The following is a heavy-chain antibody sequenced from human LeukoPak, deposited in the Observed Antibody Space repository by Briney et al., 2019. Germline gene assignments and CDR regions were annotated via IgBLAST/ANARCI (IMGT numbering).Heavy chain of an antibody. CDR2: IYTSGST. Sequence: PSETLSLTCTVSGGSISSGSYYWSWIRQPAGKGLEWIGRIYTSGSTNYNPSLKSRVTISVDTSKNQFSLKPSSVTAADTAVYYCARERALFTLRIAAAGSFDYWGQGTLVTVSS. D-gene: IGHD6-13*01. J-gene: IGHJ4*02. CDR1: GGSISSGSYY. V-gene: IGHV4-61*02. CDR3: ARERALFTLRIAAAGSFDY.